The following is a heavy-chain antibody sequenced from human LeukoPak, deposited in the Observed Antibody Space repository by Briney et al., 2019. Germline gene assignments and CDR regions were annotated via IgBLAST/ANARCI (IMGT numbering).Heavy chain of an antibody. D-gene: IGHD7-27*01. CDR3: ARETGSYLGY. CDR1: GFTFSSYG. V-gene: IGHV3-30*02. Sequence: GGSLRLSCAASGFTFSSYGMHWVRQAPGKGLEWVAFIRYDGSNKYYADSVKGRFTISRDNSKNTLYLQMNSLRAEDTAVYYCARETGSYLGYWGQGTLVTVSS. J-gene: IGHJ4*02. CDR2: IRYDGSNK.